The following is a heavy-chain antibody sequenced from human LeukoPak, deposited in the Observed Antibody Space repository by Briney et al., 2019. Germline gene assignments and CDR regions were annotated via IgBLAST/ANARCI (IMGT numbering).Heavy chain of an antibody. V-gene: IGHV1-2*02. CDR3: ARARFVNSGSYYERRNWFDP. CDR1: GYTFTGYY. CDR2: INPNSGGT. J-gene: IGHJ5*02. Sequence: ASEKVSCKASGYTFTGYYMHWVRQAPGQGLEWMGWINPNSGGTNYAQKFQGRVTMTRDTSISTAYMELSRLRSDDTAVYYCARARFVNSGSYYERRNWFDPWGQGTLVTVSS. D-gene: IGHD1-26*01.